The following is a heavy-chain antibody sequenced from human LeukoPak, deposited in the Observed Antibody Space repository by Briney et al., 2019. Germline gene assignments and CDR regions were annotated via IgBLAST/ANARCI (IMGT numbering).Heavy chain of an antibody. CDR3: ARDRAEGLGIDNAFDI. V-gene: IGHV1-69*13. D-gene: IGHD7-27*01. CDR2: IIPVFGTA. J-gene: IGHJ3*02. Sequence: SVKVSCKASGGTFSTYAISWVRQAPGQGLEWMGGIIPVFGTANYAQKFQGRVTITADESTSTAYMELSSLRSEDTAVFYCARDRAEGLGIDNAFDIWGHGTMVTVSS. CDR1: GGTFSTYA.